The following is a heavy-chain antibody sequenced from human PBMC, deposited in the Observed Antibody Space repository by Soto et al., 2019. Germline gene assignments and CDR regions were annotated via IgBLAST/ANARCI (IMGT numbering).Heavy chain of an antibody. CDR3: ARVASDIVVVVAATYYYYGMDV. V-gene: IGHV1-18*01. CDR1: GYTFTSYG. J-gene: IGHJ6*02. D-gene: IGHD2-15*01. Sequence: ASVKVSCKASGYTFTSYGISWVRQAPGQGLEWMGWISAYNGNTNYAQKLQGRVTMTTDTSTSTAYMELRSLRSDDTAVYYCARVASDIVVVVAATYYYYGMDVWGQGTTVTVS. CDR2: ISAYNGNT.